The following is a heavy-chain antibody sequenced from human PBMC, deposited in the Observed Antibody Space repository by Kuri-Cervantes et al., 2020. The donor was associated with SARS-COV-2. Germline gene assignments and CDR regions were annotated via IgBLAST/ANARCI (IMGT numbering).Heavy chain of an antibody. J-gene: IGHJ4*02. Sequence: GGSLRLSCAASGFTFSSYWMNWVRQAPGKGLEWVANIKQDGSEKYYVDSVKGRFTISRDNAKNSLYLQMNSLRAEDTAVYYCAVEYSSSSGHQGDDYWGQGTLVTVSS. V-gene: IGHV3-7*01. CDR3: AVEYSSSSGHQGDDY. D-gene: IGHD6-6*01. CDR2: IKQDGSEK. CDR1: GFTFSSYW.